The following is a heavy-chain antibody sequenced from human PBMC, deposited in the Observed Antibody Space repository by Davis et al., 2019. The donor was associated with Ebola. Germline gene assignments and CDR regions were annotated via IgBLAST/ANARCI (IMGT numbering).Heavy chain of an antibody. CDR2: ISASGGST. J-gene: IGHJ4*01. CDR1: GFSGSSYA. Sequence: PGGSLRLSCAASGFSGSSYAMSWVRQAPGKGLEWVSAISASGGSTYYADSVKGRFTISRDNSKNTLYLQMNSLRAEDTAVYYCASQVTTGGNYWGHGTLVTVSS. CDR3: ASQVTTGGNY. D-gene: IGHD4-11*01. V-gene: IGHV3-23*01.